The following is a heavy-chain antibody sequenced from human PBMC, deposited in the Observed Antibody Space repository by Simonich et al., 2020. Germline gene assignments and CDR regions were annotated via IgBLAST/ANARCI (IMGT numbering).Heavy chain of an antibody. V-gene: IGHV5-51*01. J-gene: IGHJ3*02. CDR3: ARQLNDFDI. D-gene: IGHD1-1*01. CDR2: IYPGDSDT. CDR1: GSSFTSYW. Sequence: VQLVQSGAEVKKPGESLKIYCKGSGSSFTSYWIGWVRQMPGKGLEWRGIIYPGDSDTRYSPSSQDQVTISADKSISPAYLQWSSLKASDTAMYYCARQLNDFDIWGQGTMVTVSS.